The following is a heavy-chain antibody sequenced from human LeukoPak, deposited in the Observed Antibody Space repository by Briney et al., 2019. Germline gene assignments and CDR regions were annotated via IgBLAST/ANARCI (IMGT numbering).Heavy chain of an antibody. D-gene: IGHD2-2*01. V-gene: IGHV1-69*01. CDR2: IIPIFGTA. CDR3: ARFDCSSTSCDGDWFDP. CDR1: GSTFSSYA. J-gene: IGHJ5*02. Sequence: APVKVSCKASGSTFSSYAISWVRQAPGQGLEWMGGIIPIFGTANYAQKFQGRVTITADESTSTAYMELSSLRSEDTAVYYCARFDCSSTSCDGDWFDPWGQGTLVTVSS.